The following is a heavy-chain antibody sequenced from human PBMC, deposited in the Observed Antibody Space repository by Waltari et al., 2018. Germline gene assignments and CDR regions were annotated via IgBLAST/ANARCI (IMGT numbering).Heavy chain of an antibody. CDR1: GFTVSSNY. CDR3: ARVGGYCSSTSCYKAEYFQH. CDR2: IYSGGST. V-gene: IGHV3-53*04. D-gene: IGHD2-2*02. Sequence: EVQLVESGGGLVQPGGSLGLSCAASGFTVSSNYMSWVRQAPGKGLEWVSVIYSGGSTYYADSVKGRFTISRHNSKNTLYLQMNSLRAEDTAVYYCARVGGYCSSTSCYKAEYFQHWGQGTLVTVSS. J-gene: IGHJ1*01.